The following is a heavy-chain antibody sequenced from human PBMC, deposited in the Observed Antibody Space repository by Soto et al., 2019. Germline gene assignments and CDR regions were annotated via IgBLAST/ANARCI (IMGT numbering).Heavy chain of an antibody. Sequence: QSGGSLRLSCAASGFTFSSYAMSWVRQAPGKGLEWVSAISGSGGSTYYADSAKGRFTISRDNSKNTLYLQMNSLRAEDTAVYYCAKGPDSSGDNFDYWGQGTLVTVSS. D-gene: IGHD3-22*01. V-gene: IGHV3-23*01. CDR2: ISGSGGST. CDR1: GFTFSSYA. J-gene: IGHJ4*02. CDR3: AKGPDSSGDNFDY.